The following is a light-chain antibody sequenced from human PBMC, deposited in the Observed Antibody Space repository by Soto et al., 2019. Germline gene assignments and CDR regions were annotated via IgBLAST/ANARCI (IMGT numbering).Light chain of an antibody. Sequence: QSVLTQPPSVSAAPGQKVTISCSGSTSNIGNHYVSWYRQLPGTAPKLLIYDNDKRPSGIPDRFSGSKSGTSATLGITGLQTGDEANYFCGTWDSSLSAEVFAGGNKLTVL. V-gene: IGLV1-51*01. CDR1: TSNIGNHY. J-gene: IGLJ2*01. CDR2: DND. CDR3: GTWDSSLSAEV.